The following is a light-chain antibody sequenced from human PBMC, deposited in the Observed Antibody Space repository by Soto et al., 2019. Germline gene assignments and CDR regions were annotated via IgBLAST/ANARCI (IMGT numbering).Light chain of an antibody. CDR1: QSLVHSDGTTY. CDR3: VQVTRLPCT. CDR2: KIS. V-gene: IGKV2-24*01. Sequence: VMTQTPLSLPVTLGQPASISCRSSQSLVHSDGTTYLSWFRQRPGQPQRLLIYKISNRFSGVPARFSGSGAGTYFTLEISRVEDGDVEVYFCVQVTRLPCTFGRGTKVEIK. J-gene: IGKJ1*01.